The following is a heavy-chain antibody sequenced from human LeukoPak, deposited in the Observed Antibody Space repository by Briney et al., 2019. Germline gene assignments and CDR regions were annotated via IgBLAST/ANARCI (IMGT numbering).Heavy chain of an antibody. V-gene: IGHV3-30-3*01. Sequence: PGRSLRLSCAASEFTFSSYAIHWARQAPGKGLEWVAVISYDGSNTYYADSVKGRFTISRDNSKNTLYLQMNSLRAEDTAVYYCARDLNTATGSRAFDIWGQGTVVTVSS. D-gene: IGHD5-18*01. CDR1: EFTFSSYA. CDR2: ISYDGSNT. CDR3: ARDLNTATGSRAFDI. J-gene: IGHJ3*02.